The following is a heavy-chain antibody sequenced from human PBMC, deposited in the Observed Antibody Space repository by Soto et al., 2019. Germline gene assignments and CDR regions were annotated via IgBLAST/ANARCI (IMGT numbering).Heavy chain of an antibody. J-gene: IGHJ4*02. Sequence: SETLSLTCAVYGGSFSGYYWSWIRQPPGKGLEWIGEINHSGSTNCNPSLKSRVTISVDTSKNQFSLKLSSVTVADTAVYYCGGGLEGGGYYDYWAQETLATVPS. D-gene: IGHD3-22*01. CDR3: GGGLEGGGYYDY. V-gene: IGHV4-34*01. CDR2: INHSGST. CDR1: GGSFSGYY.